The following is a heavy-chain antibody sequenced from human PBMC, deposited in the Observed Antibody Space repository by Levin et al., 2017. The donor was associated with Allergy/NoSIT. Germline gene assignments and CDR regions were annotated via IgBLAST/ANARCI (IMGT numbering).Heavy chain of an antibody. Sequence: ASVKVSCAASGFSFSSYGMTWVRQAPGKGLEWVSTISISGGSTYYADSVKGRFTISRDNSKNTLYLQMNSLRAEDTAVYSCAKDDYYFDYWGQGTLVIVSS. D-gene: IGHD2-21*02. CDR1: GFSFSSYG. CDR2: ISISGGST. V-gene: IGHV3-23*01. J-gene: IGHJ4*02. CDR3: AKDDYYFDY.